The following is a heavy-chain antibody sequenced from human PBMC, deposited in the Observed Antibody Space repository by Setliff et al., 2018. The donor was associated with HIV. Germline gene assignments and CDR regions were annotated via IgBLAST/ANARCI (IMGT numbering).Heavy chain of an antibody. V-gene: IGHV1-18*01. J-gene: IGHJ6*02. Sequence: ASVKVSCKASGYTFSDYYMHWVRQAPGQGLEWMGWISTYSDEASYAENLQGRVTMTTDTSTSTAYMDLRSLTFDDTAVYYCARPVSKNFYGMDVWGLGTTVTVSS. CDR3: ARPVSKNFYGMDV. CDR2: ISTYSDEA. CDR1: GYTFSDYY.